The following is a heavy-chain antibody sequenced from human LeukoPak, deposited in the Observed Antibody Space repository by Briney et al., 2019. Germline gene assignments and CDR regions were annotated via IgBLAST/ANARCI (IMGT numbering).Heavy chain of an antibody. D-gene: IGHD3-10*01. V-gene: IGHV1-2*02. J-gene: IGHJ4*02. Sequence: ASVKVSCKASVYTFTGYYMHWVRQAPGQGLEWMGWINPNSGGTNYAQKFQGRVTMTRDTSISTAYMELSRLRSDDTAVYYCARGSGFGEFYYFDYWGQGTLVTVSS. CDR3: ARGSGFGEFYYFDY. CDR2: INPNSGGT. CDR1: VYTFTGYY.